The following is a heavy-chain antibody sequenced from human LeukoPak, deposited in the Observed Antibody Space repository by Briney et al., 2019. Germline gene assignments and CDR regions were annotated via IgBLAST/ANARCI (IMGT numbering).Heavy chain of an antibody. Sequence: TSETLSLTCAVYGGSFSGYYWSWIRQPPGKGLEWIGEINHSGSTNYNPSLKSRVTISVDTSKNQFSLKLSSVTAADTAVYYCARGPQRAFDIWGQGTMVTVSS. CDR3: ARGPQRAFDI. CDR2: INHSGST. CDR1: GGSFSGYY. J-gene: IGHJ3*02. V-gene: IGHV4-34*01.